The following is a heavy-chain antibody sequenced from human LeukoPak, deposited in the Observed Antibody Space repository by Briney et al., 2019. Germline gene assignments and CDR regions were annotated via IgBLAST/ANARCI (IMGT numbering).Heavy chain of an antibody. J-gene: IGHJ4*02. CDR3: TRGRGYSPYYFDY. CDR1: GFTFSSYG. D-gene: IGHD5-18*01. Sequence: GGSLRLSCAASGFTFSSYGMHWVRQAPGKGLEWVAFIRYDGSNKYYADSVKGRFTISRDNSKNTLYLQMNSLKTEDTAVYYCTRGRGYSPYYFDYWGQGTLVTVSS. V-gene: IGHV3-30*02. CDR2: IRYDGSNK.